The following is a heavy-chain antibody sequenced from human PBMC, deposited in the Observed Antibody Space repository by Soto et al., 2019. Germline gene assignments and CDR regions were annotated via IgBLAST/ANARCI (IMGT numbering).Heavy chain of an antibody. V-gene: IGHV3-33*01. J-gene: IGHJ4*02. CDR2: IWFDGSKK. CDR1: TFTFENYG. D-gene: IGHD1-1*01. CDR3: TRWNGFGDS. Sequence: GGSLRLSCAASTFTFENYGMHWVRQAPGKGLEWVAVIWFDGSKKYYADSVKGRFTISREDSRNTVYLQMDSLGVEDTAVYYCTRWNGFGDSWGQGTLVTVSS.